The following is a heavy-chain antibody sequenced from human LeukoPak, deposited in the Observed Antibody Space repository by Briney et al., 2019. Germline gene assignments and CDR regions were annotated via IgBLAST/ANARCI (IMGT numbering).Heavy chain of an antibody. Sequence: PGGSLRLSCAASGFTVSSNYMGWVRQAPGKGLEWVSEISGSGEVTFYPDSVAGRFTISRDNSKGTLFMQMNSLRVEDTAVYYCAKELQGGRTFEYWGQGTLVTVSS. CDR2: ISGSGEVT. J-gene: IGHJ4*02. CDR1: GFTVSSNY. CDR3: AKELQGGRTFEY. V-gene: IGHV3-23*01. D-gene: IGHD1-1*01.